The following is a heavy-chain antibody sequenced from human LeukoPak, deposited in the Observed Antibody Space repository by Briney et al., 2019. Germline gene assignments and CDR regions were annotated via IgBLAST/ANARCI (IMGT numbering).Heavy chain of an antibody. CDR3: ARLSLVAIPTTSFDN. CDR1: GDSINSRNYC. V-gene: IGHV4-39*01. Sequence: PSETLSLTCTVSGDSINSRNYCWGWLRQPPGKGLEWVGSICYSGITYYNPSLKSRVTISVDTSKNRFSLKMNSVTAADTAVYYCARLSLVAIPTTSFDNWGQGTLVTVPS. J-gene: IGHJ4*02. D-gene: IGHD2-15*01. CDR2: ICYSGIT.